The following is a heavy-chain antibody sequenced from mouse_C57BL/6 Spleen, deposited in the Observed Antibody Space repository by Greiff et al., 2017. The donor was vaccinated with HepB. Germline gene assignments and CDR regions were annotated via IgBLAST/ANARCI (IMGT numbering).Heavy chain of an antibody. J-gene: IGHJ2*01. CDR1: GYAFSSSW. Sequence: VQGVESGPELVKPGASVKISCKASGYAFSSSWMNWVKQRPGKGLEWIGRIYPGDGDTNYNGKFKGKATLTADKSSSTAYMQLSSLTSEDSAVYFCARMGYDNYWGQGTTLTVSS. CDR3: ARMGYDNY. CDR2: IYPGDGDT. V-gene: IGHV1-82*01. D-gene: IGHD2-2*01.